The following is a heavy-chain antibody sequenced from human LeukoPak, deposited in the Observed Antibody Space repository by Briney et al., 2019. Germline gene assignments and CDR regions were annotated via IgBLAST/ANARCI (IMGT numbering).Heavy chain of an antibody. J-gene: IGHJ4*02. V-gene: IGHV3-21*01. CDR2: ISSSSTYI. CDR3: HPLGYTSN. CDR1: GFTFSTFS. Sequence: GGSLRLSCVTAGFTFSTFSMNWVRQAPGKGLEWVSSISSSSTYINYADSVKGRFTVSRDNAENTLYLQMNNLRVEDTALYFCHPLGYTSNWGQGTLVTVSS. D-gene: IGHD1-1*01.